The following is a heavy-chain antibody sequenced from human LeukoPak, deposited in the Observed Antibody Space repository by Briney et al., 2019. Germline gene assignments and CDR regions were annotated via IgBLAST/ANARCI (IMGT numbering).Heavy chain of an antibody. V-gene: IGHV4-61*01. CDR3: TIYSNWFDP. J-gene: IGHJ5*02. Sequence: SETLSLTCTVSGYSISSSYYWSWIRQPPGKGLEWIGYIYYSGSTNYNPSLKSRVTISVDRSKNQFSLKLTSVTAADTAVYYCTIYSNWFDPWGQGTLVTVSS. D-gene: IGHD2-15*01. CDR1: GYSISSSYY. CDR2: IYYSGST.